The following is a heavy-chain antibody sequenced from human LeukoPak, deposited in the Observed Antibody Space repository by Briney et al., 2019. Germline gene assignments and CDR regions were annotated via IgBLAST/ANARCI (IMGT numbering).Heavy chain of an antibody. J-gene: IGHJ4*02. CDR3: ASYCSGGSCYSGVFDY. CDR2: IYYSGST. D-gene: IGHD2-15*01. Sequence: SETLSLTCTVSGGSISSSSYYWGWIRQPPGKGLEWIGSIYYSGSTYYNPSLKSRVTISVDTSKNQFSLKLSSVTAADTAVYYCASYCSGGSCYSGVFDYWGQGTLVTVSS. V-gene: IGHV4-39*07. CDR1: GGSISSSSYY.